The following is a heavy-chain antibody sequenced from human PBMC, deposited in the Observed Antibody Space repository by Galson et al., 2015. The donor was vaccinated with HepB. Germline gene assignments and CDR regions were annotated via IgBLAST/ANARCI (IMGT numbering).Heavy chain of an antibody. CDR2: INPSGGST. V-gene: IGHV1-46*01. CDR3: AREKSEQLVFDY. Sequence: SVKVSCKASGGTFSRYAISWVRQAPGQGLEWMGIINPSGGSTSYAQKFQGRVTMTRDTSTSTVYMELSSLRSEDTAVYYCAREKSEQLVFDYWGQGTLVTVSS. J-gene: IGHJ4*02. CDR1: GGTFSRYA. D-gene: IGHD6-6*01.